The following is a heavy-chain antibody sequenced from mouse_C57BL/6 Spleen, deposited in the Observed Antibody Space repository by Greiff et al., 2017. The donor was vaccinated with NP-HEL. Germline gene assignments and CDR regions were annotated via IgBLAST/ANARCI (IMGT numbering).Heavy chain of an antibody. Sequence: QVQLKESGAELVKPGASVKMSCKASGYTFTSYWITWVKQRPGQGLEWIGDIYPGSGSTNYNEKFKSKATLTVDTSSSTAYMQLSSLTSEDSAVYYCARERDYYGSLDYWGQGTTLTVSS. D-gene: IGHD1-1*01. V-gene: IGHV1-55*01. J-gene: IGHJ2*01. CDR1: GYTFTSYW. CDR2: IYPGSGST. CDR3: ARERDYYGSLDY.